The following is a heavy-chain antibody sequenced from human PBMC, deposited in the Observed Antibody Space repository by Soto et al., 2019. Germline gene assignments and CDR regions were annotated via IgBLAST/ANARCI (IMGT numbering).Heavy chain of an antibody. J-gene: IGHJ4*02. V-gene: IGHV4-34*01. CDR1: GGSFSGYY. CDR2: INHSGST. D-gene: IGHD3-10*01. CDR3: ARGWYYGSGRRRGRYLDY. Sequence: SETLSLTCAVYGGSFSGYYWSWIRQPPGKGPEWIGEINHSGSTNYNPSLKSRVTISVDTSKNQFSLKLSSVTAADTAVYYCARGWYYGSGRRRGRYLDYWGQGTLVTVSS.